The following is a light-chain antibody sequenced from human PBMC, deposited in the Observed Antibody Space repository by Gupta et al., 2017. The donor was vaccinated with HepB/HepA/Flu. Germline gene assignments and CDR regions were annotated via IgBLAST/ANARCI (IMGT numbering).Light chain of an antibody. CDR2: DNK. CDR3: DTWDSSMSGLV. J-gene: IGLJ2*01. Sequence: QSVLTQPPSVSAAPGQKVPISCPGSSSNIGNNYVSWYQHLPGTAPNLLIYDNKKRHSGIPDRFSGSKSGTSATIGTTGLQTGDEADYYWDTWDSSMSGLVFGGGTKLTVL. V-gene: IGLV1-51*01. CDR1: SSNIGNNY.